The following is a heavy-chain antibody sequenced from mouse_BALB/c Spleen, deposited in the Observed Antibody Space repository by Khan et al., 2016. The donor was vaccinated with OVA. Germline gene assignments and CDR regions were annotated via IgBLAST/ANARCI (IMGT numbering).Heavy chain of an antibody. Sequence: VQLKQSGPSLVKPSQTLSLTCSVTGDSITSGYWNWIRRFPGNKLEYMGYISYSDSTFYNPSLKSRISITRDTSKNQYYLQLNSVTTEDTATYXCARWNYRYDGYFDYWGQGTTLTVSS. J-gene: IGHJ2*01. CDR2: ISYSDST. CDR3: ARWNYRYDGYFDY. D-gene: IGHD2-14*01. CDR1: GDSITSGY. V-gene: IGHV3-8*02.